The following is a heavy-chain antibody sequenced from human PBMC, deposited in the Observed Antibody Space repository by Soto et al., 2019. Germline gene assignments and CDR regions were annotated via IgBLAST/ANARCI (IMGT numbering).Heavy chain of an antibody. D-gene: IGHD5-18*01. CDR1: GGSISSYY. V-gene: IGHV4-59*01. Sequence: SETLSLTCTVSGGSISSYYWSWIRQPPGKGLEWIGYIYYSGSTNYNPSLKSRVTISVDTSKNQFSLKLSSVTAADTAVYYCARGFTYSYGQYFDYWGQGTLVTVSS. CDR2: IYYSGST. J-gene: IGHJ4*02. CDR3: ARGFTYSYGQYFDY.